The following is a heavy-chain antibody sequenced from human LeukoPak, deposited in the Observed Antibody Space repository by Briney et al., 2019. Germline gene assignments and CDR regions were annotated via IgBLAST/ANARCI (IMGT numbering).Heavy chain of an antibody. Sequence: GESLKISCKGSGYSFTSYWIGWVRQMPGKGLEWMGIIWPGDSDVRYSPSFQGQVTISAGKSIDTAYLQWSSLKASDTAMYYCARKGKDSGRLFWFDPWGQGTLVTVSS. V-gene: IGHV5-51*01. J-gene: IGHJ5*02. D-gene: IGHD1-26*01. CDR3: ARKGKDSGRLFWFDP. CDR2: IWPGDSDV. CDR1: GYSFTSYW.